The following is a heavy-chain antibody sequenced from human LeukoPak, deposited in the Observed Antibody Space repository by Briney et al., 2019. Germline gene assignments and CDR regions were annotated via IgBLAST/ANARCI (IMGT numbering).Heavy chain of an antibody. D-gene: IGHD5-24*01. CDR1: GFTFSSYG. V-gene: IGHV3-30*18. J-gene: IGHJ4*02. CDR3: AKDRDWYYFDY. Sequence: HPGGSLRLSCAASGFTFSSYGMQGVRQAPGKGLEGVAVISYDGSNKYYADSVKGRFTISRDNSKNTLYLQMNSLRAEDTAVYYCAKDRDWYYFDYWGQGTLVTVSS. CDR2: ISYDGSNK.